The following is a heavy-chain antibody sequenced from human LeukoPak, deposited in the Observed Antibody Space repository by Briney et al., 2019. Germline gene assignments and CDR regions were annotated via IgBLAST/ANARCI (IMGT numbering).Heavy chain of an antibody. CDR3: ARDLLDYYDSSGPGT. CDR2: ISSSSSYI. V-gene: IGHV3-21*01. CDR1: GFTFSSYG. D-gene: IGHD3-22*01. J-gene: IGHJ5*02. Sequence: GRSLRLSCAASGFTFSSYGMHWVRQAPGKGLEWVSSISSSSSYIYYADSVKGRFTISRDNAKNSLYLQMNSLRAEDTAVYYCARDLLDYYDSSGPGTWGQGTLVTVSS.